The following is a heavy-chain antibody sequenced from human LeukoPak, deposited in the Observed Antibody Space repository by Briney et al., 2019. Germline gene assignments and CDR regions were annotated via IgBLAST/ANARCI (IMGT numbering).Heavy chain of an antibody. Sequence: PGGSLRLSCAASGFTFSSYGMHWVRQAPGKGLEWVAAISYDGSNKYYADSVKGRFTISRDNSKNTLYLQMNSLRAEDTAVYYCAKDYYDSSGYYLFDYWGQGTLVTVSS. CDR3: AKDYYDSSGYYLFDY. J-gene: IGHJ4*02. CDR2: ISYDGSNK. D-gene: IGHD3-22*01. V-gene: IGHV3-30*18. CDR1: GFTFSSYG.